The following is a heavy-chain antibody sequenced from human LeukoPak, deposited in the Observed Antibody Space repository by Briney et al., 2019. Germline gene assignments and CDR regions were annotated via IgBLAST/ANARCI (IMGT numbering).Heavy chain of an antibody. CDR3: ARKIHTGGPFDY. J-gene: IGHJ4*02. CDR1: GGSISSYY. CDR2: IYYSGST. Sequence: SETLSLTCTVSGGSISSYYWSWIRQPPGKGLEWIGYIYYSGSTNYNPSLKSRVTISVDTSKNQFSLKLSSVTAADTAVYYCARKIHTGGPFDYWGQGTLVTVS. D-gene: IGHD2-8*02. V-gene: IGHV4-59*01.